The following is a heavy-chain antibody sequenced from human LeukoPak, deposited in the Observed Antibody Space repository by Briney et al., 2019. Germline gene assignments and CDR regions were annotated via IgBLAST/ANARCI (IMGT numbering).Heavy chain of an antibody. CDR3: AKDQYSAEGASDY. CDR2: IKHAGTIK. D-gene: IGHD5-12*01. J-gene: IGHJ4*02. CDR1: GFTFSSYG. V-gene: IGHV3-30*18. Sequence: GGSLRLSCAASGFTFSSYGMHWVRQAPGKGLEWVVVIKHAGTIKYYADSVQGRFTISRDNSKNTLYLQMNSLRAEDTGVYYCAKDQYSAEGASDYWGQGTLVTVSS.